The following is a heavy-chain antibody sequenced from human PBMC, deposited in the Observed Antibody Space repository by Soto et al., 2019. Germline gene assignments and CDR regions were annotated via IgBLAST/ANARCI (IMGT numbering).Heavy chain of an antibody. D-gene: IGHD2-15*01. J-gene: IGHJ6*02. V-gene: IGHV4-31*03. CDR2: IYYSWST. CDR1: GGSISSGGDY. Sequence: QVQLQESGPGLVKPSQTLSLTCTVSGGSISSGGDYWSWIRQHPGKGLEWIGYIYYSWSTYYNPSLKSRVTLSVDTSKNHFSLKLSSVTAADTAVYYCARATPYYYYGMDVWGQGTTVTVSS. CDR3: ARATPYYYYGMDV.